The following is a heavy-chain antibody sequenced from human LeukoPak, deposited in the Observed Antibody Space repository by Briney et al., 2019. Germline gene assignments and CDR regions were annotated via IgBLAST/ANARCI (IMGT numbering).Heavy chain of an antibody. V-gene: IGHV3-23*01. CDR2: IRVSTCSK. Sequence: GRTLRLSRAVSVFTFRKYAMNCVPEPPAKGLECVSHIRVSTCSKHYADSVKHRFSIPRHDPKHTLYLPVNSLRVGDTPVYLCPKGSVSAIVGATTLDDWGEGTLVTVPS. J-gene: IGHJ4*02. CDR1: VFTFRKYA. CDR3: PKGSVSAIVGATTLDD. D-gene: IGHD1-26*01.